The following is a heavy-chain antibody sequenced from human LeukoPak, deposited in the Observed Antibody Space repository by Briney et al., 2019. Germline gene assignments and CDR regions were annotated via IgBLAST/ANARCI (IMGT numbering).Heavy chain of an antibody. CDR2: TYYSGST. Sequence: SETLSLTCTVSGGSISSYYWSWIRQPPGKGLEWIGYTYYSGSTNYNPSLKSRVTISVDTSKNQFSLKLSSVTAADTAVYYCARWSRGNYYDSSGLDYWGQGTLVTVSS. V-gene: IGHV4-59*01. D-gene: IGHD3-22*01. J-gene: IGHJ4*02. CDR1: GGSISSYY. CDR3: ARWSRGNYYDSSGLDY.